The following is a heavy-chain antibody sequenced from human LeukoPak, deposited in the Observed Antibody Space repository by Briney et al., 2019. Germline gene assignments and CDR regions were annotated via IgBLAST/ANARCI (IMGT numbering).Heavy chain of an antibody. J-gene: IGHJ3*02. CDR3: ARGGGNSGDAFDI. Sequence: ASVKVSRKASGYTFTGYYMHWVRQAPGQGLGWMGWINPNSGGTNYAQKFQGRVTMTRDTSISTAYMELSRLRSGDTAVYYCARGGGNSGDAFDIWGQGTMVTVSS. V-gene: IGHV1-2*02. CDR2: INPNSGGT. CDR1: GYTFTGYY. D-gene: IGHD4-23*01.